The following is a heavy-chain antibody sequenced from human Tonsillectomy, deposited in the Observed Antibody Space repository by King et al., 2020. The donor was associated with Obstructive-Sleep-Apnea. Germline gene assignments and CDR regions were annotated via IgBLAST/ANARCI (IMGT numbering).Heavy chain of an antibody. CDR3: ARLRGLDQVATYYYHAMDV. CDR1: GDSISSYY. D-gene: IGHD2-21*02. Sequence: MQLQESGPGLVKPSETLSLSCTVSGDSISSYYWSWIRPPPGKGLEWIGYIHYSGRSNYSPSLKSRVTISVDTSKNQFSLKLSSVTAADTAVYYCARLRGLDQVATYYYHAMDVWGQGTAVTVSS. V-gene: IGHV4-59*01. CDR2: IHYSGRS. J-gene: IGHJ6*02.